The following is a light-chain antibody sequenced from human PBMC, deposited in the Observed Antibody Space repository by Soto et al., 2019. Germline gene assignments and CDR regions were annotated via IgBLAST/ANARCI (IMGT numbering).Light chain of an antibody. J-gene: IGLJ2*01. CDR3: SSYAGSNILV. CDR1: SSDVGGYNY. V-gene: IGLV2-8*01. Sequence: QSTLTQPPCASGSPGQSITISWTGTSSDVGGYNYVSWYQQHPGNAPKLIIHEVNKRPSGVPDRFSGSKSGNTASLTVTGLQAEDEADYYCSSYAGSNILVFGEGTKLTVL. CDR2: EVN.